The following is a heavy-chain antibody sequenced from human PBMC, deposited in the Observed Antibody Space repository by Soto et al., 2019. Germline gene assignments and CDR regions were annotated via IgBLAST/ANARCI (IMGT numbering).Heavy chain of an antibody. CDR2: ISAYNGNT. CDR1: GYTFTSYG. CDR3: ARDRAKYYDFWSGSPPFDP. D-gene: IGHD3-3*01. V-gene: IGHV1-18*01. J-gene: IGHJ5*02. Sequence: ASVKVSFKASGYTFTSYGISWVRQAPGQGLEWMGWISAYNGNTNYAQKLQGRVTMTTDTSTSTAYMELRSLRSDDTAVYYCARDRAKYYDFWSGSPPFDPWGQRTLVTVSS.